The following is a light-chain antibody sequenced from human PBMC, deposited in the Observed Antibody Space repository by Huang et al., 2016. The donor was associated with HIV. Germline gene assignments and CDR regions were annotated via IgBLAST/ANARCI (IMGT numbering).Light chain of an antibody. CDR2: AAS. CDR1: QDVNNF. J-gene: IGKJ1*01. CDR3: QQYYSYRA. Sequence: AIRMTQSPSSLSASTGDRVTITCRASQDVNNFLAWYQQKPGKAPNLLIYAASILETGVPSRFSGSGSGTEFNLSISCLQSEDFATYYCQQYYSYRAFGQGTQVDIK. V-gene: IGKV1-8*01.